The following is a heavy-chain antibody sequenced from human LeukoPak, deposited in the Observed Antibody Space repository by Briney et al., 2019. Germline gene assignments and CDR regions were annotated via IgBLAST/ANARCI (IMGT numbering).Heavy chain of an antibody. CDR1: GGSISSYY. D-gene: IGHD6-13*01. CDR2: IYYSGST. CDR3: ARSAAGDY. Sequence: SETLSLTCTVSGGSISSYYWSWIRQPPGKGLEWIGYIYYSGSTNYNPSLKSRVTISVDTSKNQFSLKLSSVTAADTAVYYCARSAAGDYWGQGTLVTVSS. V-gene: IGHV4-59*01. J-gene: IGHJ4*02.